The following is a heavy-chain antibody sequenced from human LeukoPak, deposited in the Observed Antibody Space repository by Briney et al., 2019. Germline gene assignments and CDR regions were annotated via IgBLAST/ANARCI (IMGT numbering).Heavy chain of an antibody. V-gene: IGHV3-74*01. CDR3: ARGGPTMIVV. CDR2: IHSDWNST. Sequence: GGTLRLSCAASRFTLSRCWMHCVPQAPGKGLVGVSRIHSDWNSTSYADSVKGRFTISRDNAKNPLYLQMNSLRAEDTAVYYCARGGPTMIVVWGQGTLVTVSS. CDR1: RFTLSRCW. D-gene: IGHD3-22*01. J-gene: IGHJ4*02.